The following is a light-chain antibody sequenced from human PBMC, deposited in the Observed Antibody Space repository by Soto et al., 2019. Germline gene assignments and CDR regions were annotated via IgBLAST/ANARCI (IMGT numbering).Light chain of an antibody. CDR2: EVS. Sequence: QSVLTKPASVNGAPGRAVAISCTRTNSDIGSYNRVSWYQQPPGTAPRVMISEVSNRPSGVPDRFSGSKSGNTASLTISGLQAEDEADYYCSSYTSSSTYVFGTGTKVTVL. CDR1: NSDIGSYNR. J-gene: IGLJ1*01. CDR3: SSYTSSSTYV. V-gene: IGLV2-18*02.